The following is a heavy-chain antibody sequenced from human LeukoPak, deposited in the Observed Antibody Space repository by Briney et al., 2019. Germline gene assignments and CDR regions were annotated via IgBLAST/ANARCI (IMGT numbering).Heavy chain of an antibody. J-gene: IGHJ5*02. D-gene: IGHD6-6*01. CDR2: INPNSGGT. Sequence: ASVKVSCKASGYTFTGYYMLWGRHPPGQGLEWMGWINPNSGGTNYAQKFQGRVTMTRDTSIRTAYMELSRLSSDDTAVYYCARDTGAARLWFDPWGQGTLVTVSS. CDR3: ARDTGAARLWFDP. CDR1: GYTFTGYY. V-gene: IGHV1-2*02.